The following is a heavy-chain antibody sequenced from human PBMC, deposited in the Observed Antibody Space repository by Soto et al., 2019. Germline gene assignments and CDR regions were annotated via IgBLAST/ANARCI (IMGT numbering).Heavy chain of an antibody. D-gene: IGHD6-13*01. V-gene: IGHV3-53*01. Sequence: EVQLVESGGGLIQPGGSLRLSCAASGFTVSSNYMSWVRQAPGKGLEWVSVIYSGGSTYYADSVKGRFTISRDNSKNTLYLQMNSLRAEDTAVYYCASRYLVKPDAFDIWGQGTMVTDSS. J-gene: IGHJ3*02. CDR2: IYSGGST. CDR3: ASRYLVKPDAFDI. CDR1: GFTVSSNY.